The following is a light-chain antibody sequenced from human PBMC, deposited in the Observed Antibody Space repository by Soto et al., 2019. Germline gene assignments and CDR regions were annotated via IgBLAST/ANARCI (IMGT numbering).Light chain of an antibody. CDR3: SSYTSSSTLGI. V-gene: IGLV2-14*03. J-gene: IGLJ1*01. CDR1: SSDVGGYNF. CDR2: DVS. Sequence: QSVLTQPASVSGSPGQSIPISCPGTSSDVGGYNFVSWYQQHPGKAPKLMIYDVSNRPSGVSNRFSGSKPGNTASLTISGLQAEDEADYYCSSYTSSSTLGIFGTGTKVTV.